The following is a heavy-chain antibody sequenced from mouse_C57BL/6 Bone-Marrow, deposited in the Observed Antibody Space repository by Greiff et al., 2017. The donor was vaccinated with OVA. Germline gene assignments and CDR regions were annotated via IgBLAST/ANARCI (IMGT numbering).Heavy chain of an antibody. V-gene: IGHV1-42*01. CDR3: AREGWLLQFLYYFDY. CDR2: INPSTGGT. Sequence: EVQLQQSGPELVKPGASVKISCKASGYSFTGYYMNWVKQSPEKSLEWIGEINPSTGGTTYNQKFKAKATLTVDKSSSTAYMQLKSLTSEDSAVYYCAREGWLLQFLYYFDYGGQGTTLTVSS. D-gene: IGHD2-3*01. CDR1: GYSFTGYY. J-gene: IGHJ2*01.